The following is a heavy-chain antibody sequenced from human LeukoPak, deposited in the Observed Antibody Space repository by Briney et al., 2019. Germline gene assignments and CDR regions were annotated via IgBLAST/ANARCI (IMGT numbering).Heavy chain of an antibody. Sequence: GESLKISCKGSGYSFTSYWIGWVRQMPGKGLEWMGIIYPGDSDTRYSPSFQGQVTISADKSISTAYLQWSSLKASDTAMYYCARTPPYCSSTSCYDRPQASDAFDIWGQGTMVTVSS. CDR1: GYSFTSYW. V-gene: IGHV5-51*01. D-gene: IGHD2-2*01. CDR2: IYPGDSDT. CDR3: ARTPPYCSSTSCYDRPQASDAFDI. J-gene: IGHJ3*02.